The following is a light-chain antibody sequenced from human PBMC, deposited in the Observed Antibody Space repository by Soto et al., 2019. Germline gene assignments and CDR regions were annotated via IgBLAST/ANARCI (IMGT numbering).Light chain of an antibody. V-gene: IGLV2-23*01. J-gene: IGLJ1*01. CDR2: EGS. CDR3: CSYAGSSTSYV. Sequence: QSALTQPPSASGSPGQSVTISCTGTSSDVGGYNYVSWYQQHPGKAPKLMIYEGSKRPSGVSNRFSGSKSGNTASLTISGLQAEDEADYYCCSYAGSSTSYVFGTGTKVTVL. CDR1: SSDVGGYNY.